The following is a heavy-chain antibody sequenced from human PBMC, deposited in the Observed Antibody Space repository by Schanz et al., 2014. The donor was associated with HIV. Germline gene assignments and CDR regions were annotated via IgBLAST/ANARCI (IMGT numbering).Heavy chain of an antibody. J-gene: IGHJ4*02. CDR1: GGSVSNDGYY. Sequence: QVQLQESGPGLVKPSQTLSLTCTVSGGSVSNDGYYWSWIRQHPAKGLEWIGYMYYSGSTYYNPSLQSRVTISVDTSKNQFSLKLSSVTAADTAVYYCARVPPSDSSGYYPFDYWGQGTLVTVSS. D-gene: IGHD3-22*01. V-gene: IGHV4-31*03. CDR2: MYYSGST. CDR3: ARVPPSDSSGYYPFDY.